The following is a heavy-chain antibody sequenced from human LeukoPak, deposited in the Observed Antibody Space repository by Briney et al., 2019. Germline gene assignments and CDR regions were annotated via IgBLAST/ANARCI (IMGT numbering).Heavy chain of an antibody. J-gene: IGHJ4*02. CDR1: GYTFSNNG. CDR3: ARADTVMVDY. Sequence: ASVKVSCKASGYTFSNNGISWVRQAPGQGLEWMGWISTSSTKRNYTQKLQGRITLTTDTSSTTAYMELRSLRFDDTAVYYCARADTVMVDYWGQGTLVTVSS. D-gene: IGHD5-18*01. V-gene: IGHV1-18*01. CDR2: ISTSSTKR.